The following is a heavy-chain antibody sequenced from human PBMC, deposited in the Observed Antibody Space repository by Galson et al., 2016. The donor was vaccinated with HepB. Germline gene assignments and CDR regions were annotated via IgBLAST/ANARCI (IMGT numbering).Heavy chain of an antibody. CDR2: IIPIFGTA. V-gene: IGHV1-69*06. J-gene: IGHJ4*02. CDR1: GGTFSSYA. D-gene: IGHD1-26*01. CDR3: ARSGSRELADY. Sequence: SCKASGGTFSSYAISWVRQAPGQGLEWMGGIIPIFGTANYAQKFQGRVTITADKSTSTAYMELSSLRSEDTAGYYGARSGSRELADYWGQGTLVTVSS.